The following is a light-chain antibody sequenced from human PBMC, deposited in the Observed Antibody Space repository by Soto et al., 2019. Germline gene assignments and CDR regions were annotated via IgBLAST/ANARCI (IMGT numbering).Light chain of an antibody. CDR2: DVS. Sequence: QSVLTQPASVSGSPGQSITISCTGTSSDVGGYEYVSWYQQHPGKAPKRIIYDVSDRPSGVSNRFSGSKSGNTASLAISGLQAEDEADYYCSSYTTSSPLGVFGTGTKVTVL. J-gene: IGLJ1*01. CDR3: SSYTTSSPLGV. V-gene: IGLV2-14*03. CDR1: SSDVGGYEY.